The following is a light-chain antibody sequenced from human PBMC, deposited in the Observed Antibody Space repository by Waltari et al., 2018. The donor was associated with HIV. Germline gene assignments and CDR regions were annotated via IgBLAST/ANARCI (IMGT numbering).Light chain of an antibody. CDR2: RNH. J-gene: IGLJ2*01. V-gene: IGLV10-54*04. CDR3: SAWDSSLSVWD. CDR1: RTNIGDGG. Sequence: QSRLTQPPSTSCDLGRTSTLSCSGTRTNIGDGGSAWLQQLPGHPPRLISYRNHRRPSGVPDRFSASKSGNTAYLTITGVRADDEADYFCSAWDSSLSVWDFGGGTKLTVL.